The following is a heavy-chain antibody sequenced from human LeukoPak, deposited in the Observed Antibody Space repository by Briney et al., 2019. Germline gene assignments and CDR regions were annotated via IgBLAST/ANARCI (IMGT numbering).Heavy chain of an antibody. CDR3: ARHSSGILFDY. J-gene: IGHJ4*02. Sequence: SETLSLTCTVSGGSISSSSYYWGWIRQPQGKGLEWIGSIYYSGSTYYNPSLKSRVTISVDTSKNQFPLKLSSVTAADTAVYYCARHSSGILFDYWGQGTLVTVSS. D-gene: IGHD1-26*01. CDR2: IYYSGST. CDR1: GGSISSSSYY. V-gene: IGHV4-39*01.